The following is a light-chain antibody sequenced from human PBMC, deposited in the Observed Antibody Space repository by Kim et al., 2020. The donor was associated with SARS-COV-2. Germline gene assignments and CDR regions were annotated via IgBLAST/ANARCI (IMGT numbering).Light chain of an antibody. J-gene: IGKJ5*01. CDR3: QQYSSSPRIT. CDR2: GAS. Sequence: PGETATPSCSASRHLTSNYLAWYQQKPGQAPRLLIYGASTRATGIPARFSGSGSGTDFTLTINRLESEDFAMYYCQQYSSSPRITFGRGTRLEIK. CDR1: RHLTSNY. V-gene: IGKV3-20*01.